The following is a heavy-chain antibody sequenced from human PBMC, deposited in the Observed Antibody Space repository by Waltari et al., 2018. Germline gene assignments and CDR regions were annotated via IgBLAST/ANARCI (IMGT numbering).Heavy chain of an antibody. CDR3: AKERDKQISTCYDH. Sequence: VQLVESGGGVVQPGRSLRLSCAASVFTFSQYGMQWVRQAPGKEQQWVAVISLEGSIRKYADSVKGRFTISRDNSKDTLYLQMDSLGVDDTAVYYCAKERDKQISTCYDHWGQGTLVTVSS. D-gene: IGHD2-21*01. J-gene: IGHJ5*02. CDR1: VFTFSQYG. V-gene: IGHV3-30*18. CDR2: ISLEGSIR.